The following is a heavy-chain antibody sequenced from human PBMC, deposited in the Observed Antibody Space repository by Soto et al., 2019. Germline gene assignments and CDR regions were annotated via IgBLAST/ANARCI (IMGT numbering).Heavy chain of an antibody. D-gene: IGHD2-15*01. J-gene: IGHJ6*02. CDR1: AYRFNSYW. Sequence: GESLKISCKGSAYRFNSYWISWVGQKPGKGLEWMGRIDPTDSYTNYSPSFQGHVTISVDRSNSTAYLQWTSLKASDTAIYYCARCSGGSCYLDVWGQGTTVTSP. V-gene: IGHV5-10-1*01. CDR2: IDPTDSYT. CDR3: ARCSGGSCYLDV.